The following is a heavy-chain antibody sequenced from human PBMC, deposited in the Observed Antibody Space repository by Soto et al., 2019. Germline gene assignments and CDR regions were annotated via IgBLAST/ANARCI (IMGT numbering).Heavy chain of an antibody. V-gene: IGHV2-5*02. J-gene: IGHJ4*02. CDR2: IFCADDK. CDR1: GFSLSTTGVG. CDR3: AHSHHYYASIGSYRAFEY. Sequence: QITLKESGPTLVKPTQTLTLTCTFSGFSLSTTGVGVGWIRQPPGKALEWLALIFCADDKRYTPRLKRRLTIIKDXXKXPXXLTTPNRDHLDTATYYCAHSHHYYASIGSYRAFEYRGQGTLVTVSS. D-gene: IGHD3-22*01.